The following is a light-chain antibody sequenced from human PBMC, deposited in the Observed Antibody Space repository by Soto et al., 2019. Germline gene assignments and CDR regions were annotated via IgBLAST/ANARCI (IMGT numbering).Light chain of an antibody. Sequence: DIQMTQSPSTLSASVGGRVTVTCRASQTIGSWLAWYQQKPGKAPKLLIYAASSLQGGVPSRFSGSGSGTDFTLTISSLQRDDFAIYYCQQYNPYSRTFGQGTKVDIK. V-gene: IGKV1-5*01. CDR1: QTIGSW. CDR2: AAS. J-gene: IGKJ1*01. CDR3: QQYNPYSRT.